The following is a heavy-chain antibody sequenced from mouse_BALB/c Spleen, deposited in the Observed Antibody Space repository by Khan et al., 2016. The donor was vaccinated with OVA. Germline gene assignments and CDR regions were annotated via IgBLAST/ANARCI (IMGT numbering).Heavy chain of an antibody. CDR2: ISYSGST. CDR3: ARTDRIKC. V-gene: IGHV3-2*02. D-gene: IGHD2-14*01. J-gene: IGHJ2*01. Sequence: EVQLQESGPGLVKPSQSLSLTCTVTGYSITSGYGWNWIRQFPGNKLEWMGYISYSGSTNYNPPLKSRISLTRDTSKNQFFLQLNSVTTEDTATYYSARTDRIKCWGQGTTLTVSA. CDR1: GYSITSGYG.